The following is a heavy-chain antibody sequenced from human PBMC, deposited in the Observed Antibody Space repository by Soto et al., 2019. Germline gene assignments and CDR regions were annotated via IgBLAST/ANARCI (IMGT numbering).Heavy chain of an antibody. CDR1: GFSLSTSAVG. Sequence: SGPTLVNPTQTLTLTCTFSGFSLSTSAVGVGWIRQPPGKALEWLTVIYGDDDKRSSPSLRSRLTITKDTSKNQVVLTMTNMDPVDTATYYCVHSPSEITMVRGVIIPLGMDVWGQGTTVTVSS. CDR2: IYGDDDK. D-gene: IGHD3-10*01. V-gene: IGHV2-5*02. J-gene: IGHJ6*02. CDR3: VHSPSEITMVRGVIIPLGMDV.